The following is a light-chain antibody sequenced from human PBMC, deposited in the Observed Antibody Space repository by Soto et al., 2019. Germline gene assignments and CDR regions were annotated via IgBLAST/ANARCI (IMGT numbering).Light chain of an antibody. J-gene: IGLJ3*02. CDR3: SSYAGRNNWV. V-gene: IGLV2-8*01. CDR1: SSDVGGYKY. CDR2: EVS. Sequence: QAVVTQPPSASGSPGQSVTISCTGTSSDVGGYKYVSWYQQHPGKAPKLMIYEVSKRPSGVPDRFSGSKSGNTASLTVSGLQAEDEADYYCSSYAGRNNWVFGGGTQLTVL.